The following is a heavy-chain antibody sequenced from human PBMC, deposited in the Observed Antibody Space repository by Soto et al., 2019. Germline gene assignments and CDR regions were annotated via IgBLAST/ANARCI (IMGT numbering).Heavy chain of an antibody. D-gene: IGHD3-22*01. J-gene: IGHJ6*02. V-gene: IGHV1-8*01. Sequence: QVQLVQSGAEVKKPGASVKVSCKASGYTFTSYDINWVRQATGQGLEWMGWMNPNSGNTGYARKFQGRVTMTRNTSISTAYMELSSLRSEDTAVYYCAREEYYYDSSGYSNYYYYGMDVWGQGTTVTVSS. CDR2: MNPNSGNT. CDR1: GYTFTSYD. CDR3: AREEYYYDSSGYSNYYYYGMDV.